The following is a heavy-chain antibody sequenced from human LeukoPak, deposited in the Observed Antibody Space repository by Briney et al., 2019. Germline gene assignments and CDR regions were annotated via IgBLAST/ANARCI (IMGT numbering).Heavy chain of an antibody. D-gene: IGHD6-19*01. Sequence: GGSLRLSCAASGFTFSSYEMNWVRQAPGKGLEWVSYISRSGSTIYYADSVKGRFTISRDNAKNSLYLEMNSPRAEDTAVYYCARDRSSGWAGSFDYWGQGTLVTVSS. CDR2: ISRSGSTI. V-gene: IGHV3-48*03. CDR3: ARDRSSGWAGSFDY. CDR1: GFTFSSYE. J-gene: IGHJ4*02.